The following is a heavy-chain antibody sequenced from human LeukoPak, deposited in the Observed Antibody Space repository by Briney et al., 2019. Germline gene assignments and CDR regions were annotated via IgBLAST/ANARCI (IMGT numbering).Heavy chain of an antibody. Sequence: QTGGSLRLSCAASGFIFSACAMIWVRQAPGKGLEWVSAINGGGGNSGGNTYYADSVKGRFTISRDNSKNTLYLQMNSLRAEDTAVYYCATILTGYYLDYWGQGTLVTVSS. CDR2: INGGGGNSGGNT. V-gene: IGHV3-23*01. CDR3: ATILTGYYLDY. J-gene: IGHJ4*02. D-gene: IGHD3-9*01. CDR1: GFIFSACA.